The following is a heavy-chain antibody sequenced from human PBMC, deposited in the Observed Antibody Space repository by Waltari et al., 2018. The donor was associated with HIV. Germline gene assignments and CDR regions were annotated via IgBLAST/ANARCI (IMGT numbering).Heavy chain of an antibody. V-gene: IGHV4-39*01. J-gene: IGHJ5*02. Sequence: QLQLQKSGPGLVKPSETLSLTCTVSAGSISSSSHYWGWIRPPPGQGLGWIGSIYYSGSTYYNPSLKSRVTISVDTSKNQFSLKLSSVTAADTAVYYCARQQYCSGGSCPYNWFDPWGQGTLVTVSS. CDR2: IYYSGST. CDR1: AGSISSSSHY. CDR3: ARQQYCSGGSCPYNWFDP. D-gene: IGHD2-15*01.